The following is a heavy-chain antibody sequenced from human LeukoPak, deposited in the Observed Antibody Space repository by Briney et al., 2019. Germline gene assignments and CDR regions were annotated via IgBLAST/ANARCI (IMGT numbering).Heavy chain of an antibody. D-gene: IGHD1-26*01. CDR3: ARLSLGGSYLGDAFDI. V-gene: IGHV3-21*01. Sequence: PGGSLRLSCAASGFTFSSYSMNWVRQAPGKGLEWVSSISSSSSYIYYADSVKGRFTISRDNAKNSLYLQMDSLRAEDTAVYYCARLSLGGSYLGDAFDIWGQGTMVTVSS. CDR1: GFTFSSYS. J-gene: IGHJ3*02. CDR2: ISSSSSYI.